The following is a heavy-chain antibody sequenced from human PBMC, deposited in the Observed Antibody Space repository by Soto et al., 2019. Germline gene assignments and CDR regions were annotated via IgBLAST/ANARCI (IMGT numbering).Heavy chain of an antibody. V-gene: IGHV4-34*01. CDR3: ASVDTAMVTDWFDP. CDR2: INHSGST. CDR1: GGSFSGYY. J-gene: IGHJ5*02. D-gene: IGHD5-18*01. Sequence: SETLSLTCAVYGGSFSGYYWSWIRQPPGKGLEWIGEINHSGSTNYNPSLKSRVTISVDTSKNQFSLKLSSVTAADTAVYYCASVDTAMVTDWFDPWGQRTLVTVS.